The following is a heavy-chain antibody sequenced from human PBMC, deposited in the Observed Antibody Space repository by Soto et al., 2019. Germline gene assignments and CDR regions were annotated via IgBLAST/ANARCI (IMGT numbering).Heavy chain of an antibody. J-gene: IGHJ3*02. V-gene: IGHV1-58*01. CDR3: AAISFPRSPRELLRDAFDI. CDR2: IVVGSGNT. D-gene: IGHD1-26*01. Sequence: QMQLVQSGPEVKKPGTSVKVSCKSSGFTFTSSAVQWVRQARGQRLEWIGWIVVGSGNTNYAQKFQERVTITRDMSTSTAYMELSSLRSADTAVYYCAAISFPRSPRELLRDAFDIWGQGTMVTVSS. CDR1: GFTFTSSA.